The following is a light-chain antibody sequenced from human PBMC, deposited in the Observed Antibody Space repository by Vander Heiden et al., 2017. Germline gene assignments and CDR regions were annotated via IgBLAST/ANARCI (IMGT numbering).Light chain of an antibody. J-gene: IGLJ2*01. Sequence: QSVLTQPPSAYGTPGQRVTISCSGSSSNVGSNSVYWYQHLPGTAPKLLIYRDFQRPSGVPDRFSASKSGTSASLAISGLRSEDEAHYYCAAWDDSLSVVFGGGTKLTVL. CDR2: RDF. CDR1: SSNVGSNS. CDR3: AAWDDSLSVV. V-gene: IGLV1-47*01.